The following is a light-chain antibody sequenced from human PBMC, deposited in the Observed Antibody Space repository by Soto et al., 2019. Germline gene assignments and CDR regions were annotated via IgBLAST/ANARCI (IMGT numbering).Light chain of an antibody. CDR2: GAS. V-gene: IGKV3-20*01. CDR1: QSVSSSY. J-gene: IGKJ5*01. Sequence: EIVLTQSTGTLSSSPGERATLSCRASQSVSSSYLAWYQQKPGQAPRLLIYGASNRATGIPDRFSGSGSGTDFTLTISSLEPEDFAVYYCQQYGSSPPITFGQGTRLEIK. CDR3: QQYGSSPPIT.